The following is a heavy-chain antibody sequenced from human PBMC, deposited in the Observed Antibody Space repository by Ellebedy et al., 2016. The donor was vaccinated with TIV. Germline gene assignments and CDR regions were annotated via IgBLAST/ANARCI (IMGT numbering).Heavy chain of an antibody. Sequence: PGGSLRLSCAASGFTFSSYAMSWVRQAPGKGLEWVGRIRSKTDGETADYAPPVKGRFTISRDDSRNTLYLVMNSLKPEDTGLYYCTTYREWGQGALVTVSS. V-gene: IGHV3-15*01. CDR2: IRSKTDGETA. CDR3: TTYRE. J-gene: IGHJ4*02. D-gene: IGHD5-24*01. CDR1: GFTFSSYA.